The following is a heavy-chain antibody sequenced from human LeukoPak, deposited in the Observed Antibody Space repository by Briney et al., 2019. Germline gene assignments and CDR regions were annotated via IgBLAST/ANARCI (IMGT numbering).Heavy chain of an antibody. CDR3: ARGSSIFFDSSGYYLGGWFDP. J-gene: IGHJ5*02. CDR1: GGSISNGGYY. D-gene: IGHD3-22*01. CDR2: IYYSGST. Sequence: PSETLSLTCTVSGGSISNGGYYWTWIRQHPGKGLEWIGYIYYSGSTYYNPSLKSRLTISVVTSKNQFSLKLNSVTAADTAVYYCARGSSIFFDSSGYYLGGWFDPWGQGTLVTVSS. V-gene: IGHV4-31*03.